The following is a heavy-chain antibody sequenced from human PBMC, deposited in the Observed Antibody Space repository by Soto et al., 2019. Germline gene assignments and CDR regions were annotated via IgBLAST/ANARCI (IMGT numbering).Heavy chain of an antibody. J-gene: IGHJ4*02. V-gene: IGHV3-23*01. Sequence: GGSLRLSCAASGFPFSSYAMSLVRQSPGKGLEWVSAISGSGGSTYYADSVKGRFTISRDNSKNTLYLQMNSLRAEDTAVYYCAKKSIAAAGHYFDYWGQGTLVTV. CDR3: AKKSIAAAGHYFDY. CDR1: GFPFSSYA. D-gene: IGHD6-13*01. CDR2: ISGSGGST.